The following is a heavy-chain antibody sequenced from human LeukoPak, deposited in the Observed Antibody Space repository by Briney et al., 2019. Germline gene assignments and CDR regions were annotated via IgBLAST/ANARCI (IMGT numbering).Heavy chain of an antibody. CDR1: GFTFSNYG. D-gene: IGHD1-26*01. V-gene: IGHV3-33*01. J-gene: IGHJ2*01. CDR2: IWYDGSNK. Sequence: GGSLRLSCAASGFTFSNYGMHWVRQAPGKGLEWVAVIWYDGSNKYYPDSVKGRFTISRDNSKNTLYLQMNSLRAEDTAVYYCARLGLLPWYFDVWGRGTLVTVSS. CDR3: ARLGLLPWYFDV.